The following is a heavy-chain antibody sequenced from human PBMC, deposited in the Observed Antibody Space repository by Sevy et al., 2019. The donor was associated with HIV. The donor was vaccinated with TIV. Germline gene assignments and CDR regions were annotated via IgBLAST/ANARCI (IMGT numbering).Heavy chain of an antibody. Sequence: GGSLRLSCEASGFTFSCCAMTWVRQTPGKGLEWVSTIGGSGTSTFYAYSVRGRFIISRDNSKNTLFLQMNSLRAEDTAVYFCAKRGNYDSRYWYFDLWGRCTLVTVSS. CDR2: IGGSGTST. V-gene: IGHV3-23*01. CDR1: GFTFSCCA. CDR3: AKRGNYDSRYWYFDL. J-gene: IGHJ2*01. D-gene: IGHD3-22*01.